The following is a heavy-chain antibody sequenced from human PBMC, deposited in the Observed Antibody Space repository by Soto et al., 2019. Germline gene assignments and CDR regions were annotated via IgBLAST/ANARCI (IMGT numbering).Heavy chain of an antibody. CDR3: AREVAAAYYYYYGMDV. Sequence: QVQLVQSGAEVKKPGASVKVSCKASGYTFTSYGISWVRQAPGQGLEWMGWIGAYNGNTNYAQKLQGRVTMTTDTSTSTAYMELRSLRSDDTAVYYCAREVAAAYYYYYGMDVWGQGTTVTVSS. CDR1: GYTFTSYG. V-gene: IGHV1-18*01. D-gene: IGHD6-13*01. J-gene: IGHJ6*02. CDR2: IGAYNGNT.